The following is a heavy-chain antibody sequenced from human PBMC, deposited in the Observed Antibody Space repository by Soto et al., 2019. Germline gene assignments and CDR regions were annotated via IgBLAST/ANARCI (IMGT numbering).Heavy chain of an antibody. V-gene: IGHV3-23*01. Sequence: EVQLLESGGGLVQPGGSLRLSCAASGVTFSTYAMNWVRQAPGKGLEWVSTIGNTGGGTFYAGSVKGRFTISRDNSKNTLYLQMHSLRADDSAIYFCAVGRHKTSGSNTWFDPWGRGTQVTVSS. J-gene: IGHJ5*02. D-gene: IGHD3-22*01. CDR1: GVTFSTYA. CDR3: AVGRHKTSGSNTWFDP. CDR2: IGNTGGGT.